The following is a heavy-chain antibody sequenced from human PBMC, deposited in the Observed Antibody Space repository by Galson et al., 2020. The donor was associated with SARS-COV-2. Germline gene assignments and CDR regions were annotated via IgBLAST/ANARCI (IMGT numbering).Heavy chain of an antibody. CDR3: IRHNECWKPD. J-gene: IGHJ4*02. CDR2: MRSRTNSYST. CDR1: GFSFSSSA. D-gene: IGHD1-1*01. Sequence: GGSLRLSCEDSGFSFSSSAVHWVRQASGKGLEWVGHMRSRTNSYSTVYAESVKGRFTISRDDSKNTAYLQMNSLKTEDTAVYYCIRHNECWKPDWGQGTLVTVSS. V-gene: IGHV3-73*01.